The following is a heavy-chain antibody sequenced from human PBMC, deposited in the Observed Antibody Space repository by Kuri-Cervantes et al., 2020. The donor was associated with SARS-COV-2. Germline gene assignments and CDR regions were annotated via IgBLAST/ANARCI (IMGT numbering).Heavy chain of an antibody. CDR1: AFTFNRCN. D-gene: IGHD3-3*01. J-gene: IGHJ6*03. CDR2: TSSTTSTK. CDR3: ARDDYDFWSGLPYYMDV. Sequence: GESLKISCAASAFTFNRCNMNRVRQAPGKGLEWVSFTSSTTSTKYYEGSVKGRFTICRDKARNSLYQQMNSLRAEDTAVYYCARDDYDFWSGLPYYMDVWGKGTTVTVSS. V-gene: IGHV3-48*01.